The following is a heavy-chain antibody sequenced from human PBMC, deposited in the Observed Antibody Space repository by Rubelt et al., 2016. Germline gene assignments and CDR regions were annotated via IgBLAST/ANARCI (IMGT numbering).Heavy chain of an antibody. CDR1: GFTFSSYG. CDR3: ARDLTMVRLTRVMYYGMDV. D-gene: IGHD3-10*01. J-gene: IGHJ6*02. CDR2: IWYDGSNK. V-gene: IGHV3-33*01. Sequence: QVQLVESGGGVVQPGRSLRLSCAASGFTFSSYGMHWVRQAPGKGLEWVAVIWYDGSNKYYADSVKGRFTISSDNSKNTLYLQMNSLRAEDTAVYYCARDLTMVRLTRVMYYGMDVWGQGTTVTVSS.